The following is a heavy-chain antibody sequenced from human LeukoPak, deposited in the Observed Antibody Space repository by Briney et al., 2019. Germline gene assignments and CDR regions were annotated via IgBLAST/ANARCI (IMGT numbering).Heavy chain of an antibody. D-gene: IGHD3-3*01. CDR3: VRGEYEKYYDSWSGYSIGWFDP. CDR1: GFTFSSYS. J-gene: IGHJ5*01. Sequence: GGSLRLSCAASGFTFSSYSMNWVRQAPGEGLEWVSSITSSGDYLYYADSVKGRFTISRDNAKNSLYLQMNSLRTEDTAVYYCVRGEYEKYYDSWSGYSIGWFDPWGQGIQVTVSS. V-gene: IGHV3-21*01. CDR2: ITSSGDYL.